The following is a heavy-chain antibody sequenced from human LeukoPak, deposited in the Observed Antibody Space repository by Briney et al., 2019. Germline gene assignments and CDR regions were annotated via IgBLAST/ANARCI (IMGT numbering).Heavy chain of an antibody. CDR1: GYTFTSYD. Sequence: EASVKVSCKASGYTFTSYDINWVRQAPGQGLEWMGWISAYNGNTNYAQKLQGRVTMTTDTSTSTAYMELRSLRSDDTAVYYCARIVGATSDAFDIWGQGTMVTVSS. J-gene: IGHJ3*02. CDR3: ARIVGATSDAFDI. D-gene: IGHD1-26*01. V-gene: IGHV1-18*01. CDR2: ISAYNGNT.